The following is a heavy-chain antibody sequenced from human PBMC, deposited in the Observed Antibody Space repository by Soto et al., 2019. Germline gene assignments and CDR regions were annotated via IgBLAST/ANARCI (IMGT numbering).Heavy chain of an antibody. V-gene: IGHV3-23*01. J-gene: IGHJ4*02. D-gene: IGHD4-17*01. Sequence: GGSLRLSCAASGFTFSSYAMSWVRQPPGKGLEWDSAISGSGGSTYYADSVKGRLTIPRDNSKNTLYLQMNSLRAEDTAVYYCAKEVYGRFDFWGQGTLVTVSS. CDR2: ISGSGGST. CDR1: GFTFSSYA. CDR3: AKEVYGRFDF.